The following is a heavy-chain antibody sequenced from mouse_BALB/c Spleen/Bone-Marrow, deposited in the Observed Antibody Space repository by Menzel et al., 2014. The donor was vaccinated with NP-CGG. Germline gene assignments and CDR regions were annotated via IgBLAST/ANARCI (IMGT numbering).Heavy chain of an antibody. D-gene: IGHD2-1*01. CDR2: INPSNART. CDR1: GYTFTSFW. CDR3: ARYGNYDAMDY. Sequence: QVQLQQSGAELVKPGASVKLPCKASGYTFTSFWMHWVKQRPGQGLEWIGEINPSNARTNYNETFKSKATLTVDKSSTTAYMQLSSLTSDDSAVYYYARYGNYDAMDYWGQGTSVTVSS. V-gene: IGHV1S81*02. J-gene: IGHJ4*01.